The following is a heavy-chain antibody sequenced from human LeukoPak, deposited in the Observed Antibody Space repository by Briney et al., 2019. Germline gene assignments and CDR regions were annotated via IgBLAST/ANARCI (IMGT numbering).Heavy chain of an antibody. V-gene: IGHV1-2*02. Sequence: GASVKVSCKASGYTFTGYYMHWVRQAPGQGFEWMGWIDPKSGDTNYAQTFRGRFTMTRDTSISTAYMELSRLRSDDTAVYYCARGTKPSYSSSWYLDYWGQGTLVTVSS. D-gene: IGHD6-13*01. J-gene: IGHJ4*02. CDR3: ARGTKPSYSSSWYLDY. CDR1: GYTFTGYY. CDR2: IDPKSGDT.